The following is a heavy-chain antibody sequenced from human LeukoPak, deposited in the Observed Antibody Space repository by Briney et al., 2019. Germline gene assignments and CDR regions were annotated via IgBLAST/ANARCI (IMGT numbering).Heavy chain of an antibody. CDR3: AKDGGSGWYAYYYYYGMDV. D-gene: IGHD6-19*01. CDR1: GFTFSNHA. J-gene: IGHJ6*02. CDR2: ISANGVDT. V-gene: IGHV3-23*01. Sequence: GGSLRLSCVASGFTFSNHAMTWVRQAPGKGLEWVSAISANGVDTFYAPSVKGRFTISRDNSKNTLYLQINSLRAEDTAVYYCAKDGGSGWYAYYYYYGMDVWGQGTTVTVSS.